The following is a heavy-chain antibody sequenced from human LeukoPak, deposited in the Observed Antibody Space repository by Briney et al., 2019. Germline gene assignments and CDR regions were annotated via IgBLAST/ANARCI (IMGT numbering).Heavy chain of an antibody. V-gene: IGHV1-69*13. Sequence: GASVKVCCKTSGGTSTFFAINWVRQAPGPGLEWMGVIKPMFGTGSIPNTATGDYAQKFQGRLSINADESTTTAYMELSRLRSGDTAVYFCAREVFDSTSGISQGFDYWGQGTLVTVSS. CDR2: IKPMFGTG. J-gene: IGHJ4*02. CDR3: AREVFDSTSGISQGFDY. CDR1: GGTSTFFA. D-gene: IGHD3-3*01.